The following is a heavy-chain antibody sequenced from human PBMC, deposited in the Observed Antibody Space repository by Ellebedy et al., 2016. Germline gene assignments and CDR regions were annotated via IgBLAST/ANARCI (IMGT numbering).Heavy chain of an antibody. CDR1: GFSFSDYY. V-gene: IGHV3-11*05. Sequence: GGSLRLSXAASGFSFSDYYMSWIRQAPGKGLQYVAYISNSSDNTRYVDPVKGRFTISRDNAKNSVFLQMNNLRAEDTAMYYCARGRSPPVYWGQGTLVTVSS. CDR2: ISNSSDNT. D-gene: IGHD3-16*01. J-gene: IGHJ4*02. CDR3: ARGRSPPVY.